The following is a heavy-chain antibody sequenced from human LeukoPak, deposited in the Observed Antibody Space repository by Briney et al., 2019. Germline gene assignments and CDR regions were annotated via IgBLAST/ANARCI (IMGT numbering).Heavy chain of an antibody. CDR2: ISSNGDNT. J-gene: IGHJ4*02. Sequence: GGSLRLSCSVSGFTFSTYVMHWVRQAPGKGLEYVSAISSNGDNTYYADSVKGRFTISRDNSKNTLYLQMGSLRAEDMAVYYCARPSLLYSGSYYYWGQGTLVTVSS. V-gene: IGHV3-64*02. CDR3: ARPSLLYSGSYYY. CDR1: GFTFSTYV. D-gene: IGHD1-26*01.